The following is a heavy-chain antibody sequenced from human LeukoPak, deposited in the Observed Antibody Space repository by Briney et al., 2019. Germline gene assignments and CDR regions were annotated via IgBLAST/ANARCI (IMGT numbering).Heavy chain of an antibody. V-gene: IGHV4-59*01. CDR3: ARGEMATIEDAFDI. J-gene: IGHJ3*02. D-gene: IGHD5-24*01. CDR2: IYYSGSA. Sequence: SETLSLTCTVSGGSISNYYWSWIRQPPGKGLEWIGYIYYSGSANYNPSLKSRVTMSVDTPKNQFSLKLSSVTAADTAVYYCARGEMATIEDAFDIWGQGTMVTVSS. CDR1: GGSISNYY.